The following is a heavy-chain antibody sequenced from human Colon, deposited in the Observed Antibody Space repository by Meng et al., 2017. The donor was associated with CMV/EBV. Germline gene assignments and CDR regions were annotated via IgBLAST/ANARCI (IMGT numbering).Heavy chain of an antibody. CDR2: IQYSGTI. D-gene: IGHD6-6*01. Sequence: STSDYWGRIRQPQGEGLEWFGSIQYSGTIYYNPSLKSRVTISVDSSKNQFSVKLSSVTAADTGVYYCAREGVKNLAVRRSSYYFDYWGQGTLVTVSS. CDR3: AREGVKNLAVRRSSYYFDY. CDR1: STSDY. J-gene: IGHJ4*02. V-gene: IGHV4-39*07.